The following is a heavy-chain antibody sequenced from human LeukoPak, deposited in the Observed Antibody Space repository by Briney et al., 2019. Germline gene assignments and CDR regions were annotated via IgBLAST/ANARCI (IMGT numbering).Heavy chain of an antibody. CDR1: GYTFTCYY. J-gene: IGHJ4*02. CDR2: INPNSGGT. Sequence: ASVKVSCKASGYTFTCYYMHWVRQAPGQGLEWMGWINPNSGGTNYAQKFQGRVTMTRDTSISTAYMELSRLRSDDTAVYYCARDSEHIVVVTAMGYFDYWGQGTLVTVSS. CDR3: ARDSEHIVVVTAMGYFDY. V-gene: IGHV1-2*02. D-gene: IGHD2-21*02.